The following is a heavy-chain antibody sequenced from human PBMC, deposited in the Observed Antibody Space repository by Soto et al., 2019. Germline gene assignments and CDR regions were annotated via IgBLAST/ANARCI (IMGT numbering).Heavy chain of an antibody. V-gene: IGHV3-21*01. CDR1: GFTFSSYS. Sequence: PGGSLRLSCAASGFTFSSYSMNWVRQAPGKGLEWVSSISSSSSYIYYADSVKGRFTISRDNAKNSLYLQMNSLRAEDTAVYYCARDQDATRNYYYYGMDVWGQGTTVTVSS. J-gene: IGHJ6*02. CDR2: ISSSSSYI. CDR3: ARDQDATRNYYYYGMDV. D-gene: IGHD2-2*01.